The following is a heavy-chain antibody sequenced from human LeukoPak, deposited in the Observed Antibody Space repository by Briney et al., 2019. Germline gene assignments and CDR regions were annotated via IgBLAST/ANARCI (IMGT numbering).Heavy chain of an antibody. D-gene: IGHD2-21*02. Sequence: PSETLSLTCSGYGGSFIDYFWGGIPQSPGKGLKGIGEIDDGGKTNYNPSLISRVIVSMEKSKKQFSLVMRSVTAADTAVYYCARFSRITWGDWGDAFDIWGQGTTVIVSS. CDR2: IDDGGKT. V-gene: IGHV4-34*01. J-gene: IGHJ3*02. CDR3: ARFSRITWGDWGDAFDI. CDR1: GGSFIDYF.